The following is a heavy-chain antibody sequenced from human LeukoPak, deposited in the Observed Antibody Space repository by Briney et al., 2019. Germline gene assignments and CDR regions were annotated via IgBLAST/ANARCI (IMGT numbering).Heavy chain of an antibody. J-gene: IGHJ4*02. D-gene: IGHD3-9*01. Sequence: SETLSLTCTVSGYSISSGYYWGWIRQPPGKGPEWIGSIYHSGSTYYNPSLKSRVTISVDTSKNQFSLKLSSVTAADTAVYYCARDLYDILTGYSLDYWGQGTLVTVSS. CDR2: IYHSGST. CDR1: GYSISSGYY. V-gene: IGHV4-38-2*02. CDR3: ARDLYDILTGYSLDY.